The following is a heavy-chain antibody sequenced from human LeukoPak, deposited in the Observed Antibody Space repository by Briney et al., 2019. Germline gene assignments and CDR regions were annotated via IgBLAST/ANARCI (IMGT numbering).Heavy chain of an antibody. CDR1: GYTFTSYR. CDR3: ARDAGKTPYYYDSSGSYYYYYMDV. V-gene: IGHV1-18*01. J-gene: IGHJ6*03. CDR2: ISAYNGNS. D-gene: IGHD3-22*01. Sequence: ASVKVSCKASGYTFTSYRISWVRQAPGQGLEWMGWISAYNGNSNYAQKLQGRVTMTTDTSTSTGYMELRSLRSDDTAVYYCARDAGKTPYYYDSSGSYYYYYMDVWDKGTTVTVSS.